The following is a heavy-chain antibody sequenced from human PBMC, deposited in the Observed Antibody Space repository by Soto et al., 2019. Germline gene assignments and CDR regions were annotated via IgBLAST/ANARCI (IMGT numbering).Heavy chain of an antibody. CDR2: IGVSGDTT. J-gene: IGHJ4*02. CDR1: GFTFSSYA. D-gene: IGHD3-10*01. CDR3: AKVRRFGELRSLY. V-gene: IGHV3-23*01. Sequence: EVQLLESGGGLVQPGGSLRLSCAASGFTFSSYAMSWVRQAPGKGLEWVSAIGVSGDTTYYADSVKGRFTIFRDNSKSTVYLQMGSLRAEETAVYYGAKVRRFGELRSLYWGQGTLVTVSS.